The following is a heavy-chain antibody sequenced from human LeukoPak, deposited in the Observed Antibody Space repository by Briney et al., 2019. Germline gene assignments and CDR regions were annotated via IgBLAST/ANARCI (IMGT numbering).Heavy chain of an antibody. J-gene: IGHJ4*02. CDR2: INPSGGST. V-gene: IGHV1-46*01. D-gene: IGHD3-22*01. CDR1: GYTFTSYY. Sequence: GASVKVSCKASGYTFTSYYMHWVRQAPGQGLEWMGIINPSGGSTSYTQKFQGRVTMTGDTSTSTVYMELSSLRSEDTAVYYCARDWSSYDSSGYYPSNYFDYWGQGTLVTVSS. CDR3: ARDWSSYDSSGYYPSNYFDY.